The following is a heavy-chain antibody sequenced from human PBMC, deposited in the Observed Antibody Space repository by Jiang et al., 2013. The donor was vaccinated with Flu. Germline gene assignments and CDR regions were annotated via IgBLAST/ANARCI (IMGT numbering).Heavy chain of an antibody. CDR3: ARDTRIAAAGIDY. D-gene: IGHD6-13*01. V-gene: IGHV3-48*04. Sequence: STIYYADSVKGRFTISRDNAKNSLYLQMNSLRAEDTAVYYCARDTRIAAAGIDYWGQGTLVTVSS. J-gene: IGHJ4*02. CDR2: STI.